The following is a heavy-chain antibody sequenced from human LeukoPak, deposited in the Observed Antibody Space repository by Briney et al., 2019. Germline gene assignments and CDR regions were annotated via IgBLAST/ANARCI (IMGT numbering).Heavy chain of an antibody. D-gene: IGHD1-1*01. V-gene: IGHV4-59*08. CDR2: ISYSGST. CDR3: ARHEFRTTRDS. J-gene: IGHJ4*02. CDR1: GGSISSYY. Sequence: NPSETLSLTCTVSGGSISSYYWSWIRQPPGKGLAWIGYISYSGSTYYNPSLKSRVTISVDTSKNQFSLKLSSVTAADTAVYYCARHEFRTTRDSWGQGTLVTVSS.